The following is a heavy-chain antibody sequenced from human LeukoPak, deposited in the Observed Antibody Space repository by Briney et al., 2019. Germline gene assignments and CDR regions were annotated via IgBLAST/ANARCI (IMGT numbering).Heavy chain of an antibody. Sequence: GGSLRLSCAVSGVTLSNYGMSWVRQAPGEGLEWVAGISDSGGRTNYADSVKGRFTISRDNPKDKLYLQMNSLRAEDTAVYFCAKRGVVIRVILVGFHKEAYYFDSWGQGALVTVSS. J-gene: IGHJ4*02. CDR1: GVTLSNYG. CDR2: ISDSGGRT. V-gene: IGHV3-23*01. CDR3: AKRGVVIRVILVGFHKEAYYFDS. D-gene: IGHD3-22*01.